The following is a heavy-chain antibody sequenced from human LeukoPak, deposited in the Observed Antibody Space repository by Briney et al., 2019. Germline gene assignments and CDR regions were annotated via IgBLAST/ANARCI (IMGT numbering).Heavy chain of an antibody. Sequence: GGSLRLSCAASGFTFSSCSMNWVRQAPGKGLEWVSVISSGSSYIYYADSVKGRFTISRDNAKNSLYLQMNSLRAEDTAVYYCAKDMRFDWTPYYFDYWGQGTLVTVSS. J-gene: IGHJ4*02. D-gene: IGHD3-9*01. V-gene: IGHV3-21*04. CDR1: GFTFSSCS. CDR3: AKDMRFDWTPYYFDY. CDR2: ISSGSSYI.